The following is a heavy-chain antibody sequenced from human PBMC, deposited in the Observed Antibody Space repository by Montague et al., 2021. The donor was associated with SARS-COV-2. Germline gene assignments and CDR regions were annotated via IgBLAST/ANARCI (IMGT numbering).Heavy chain of an antibody. CDR2: VLSSGST. CDR1: GGSIFSNSFY. J-gene: IGHJ4*02. Sequence: SETLSLTCTVSGGSIFSNSFYWGWIRQSPGQGLEWIGNVLSSGSTFYNPSLRSRVTVSEDMSKNQFSLKLMSVTAADTAVYYCARSTVGTSYFDYWGQGTLVTVSS. CDR3: ARSTVGTSYFDY. V-gene: IGHV4-39*01. D-gene: IGHD1-26*01.